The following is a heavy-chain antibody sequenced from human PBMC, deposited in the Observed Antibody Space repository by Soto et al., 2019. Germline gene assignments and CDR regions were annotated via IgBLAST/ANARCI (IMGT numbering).Heavy chain of an antibody. J-gene: IGHJ4*02. V-gene: IGHV3-11*01. CDR3: AKEYYHDAGPDW. D-gene: IGHD3-16*01. CDR2: ISSRGSSI. CDR1: GFTFGDYY. Sequence: GGSLRLSCAASGFTFGDYYMSWIRQAPGKGLEWVSYISSRGSSIYYADSVKGRFTISRDNAKKSLYLQMNSLRAEDTAVYYCAKEYYHDAGPDWWGQGTLVTVSS.